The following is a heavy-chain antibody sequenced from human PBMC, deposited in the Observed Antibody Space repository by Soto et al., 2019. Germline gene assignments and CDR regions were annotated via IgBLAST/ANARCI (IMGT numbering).Heavy chain of an antibody. CDR1: GYSFSSYG. CDR2: INPNSGGT. D-gene: IGHD1-1*01. CDR3: AREPATAKPEGVDF. Sequence: QVQLVQSGGEVKKPGASVKVSCKASGYSFSSYGITWVRQVPGQGLEWIGWINPNSGGTKYAPKFQGGVTMTRDTSITTAYMELSRLRSGDTAVYYCAREPATAKPEGVDFWGQGTLVTVSS. J-gene: IGHJ4*02. V-gene: IGHV1-2*02.